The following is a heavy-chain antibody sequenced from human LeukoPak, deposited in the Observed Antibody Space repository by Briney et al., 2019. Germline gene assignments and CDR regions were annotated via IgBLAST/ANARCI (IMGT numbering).Heavy chain of an antibody. D-gene: IGHD3-22*01. CDR3: ARDFHSSGYYHYFHY. CDR2: ISGYNGNT. Sequence: ASVTVSSMASGYTFTSYGISWVRQAPGQALEWMGWISGYNGNTHYVQKLQGRVTMTTDTSTSTAYMELRSLRSDDTAVYYWARDFHSSGYYHYFHYWGQGTLVTVSS. J-gene: IGHJ4*02. V-gene: IGHV1-18*01. CDR1: GYTFTSYG.